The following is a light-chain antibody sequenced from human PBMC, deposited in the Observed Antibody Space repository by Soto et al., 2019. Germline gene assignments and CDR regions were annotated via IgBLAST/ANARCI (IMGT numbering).Light chain of an antibody. Sequence: EIVLTQSTGTLCLCPGERATLSCRASQSVSSNLAWYQQKPGQAPRLLIYGASTRATGIPARFSGSGSGTEFTLTISSLKSEDFAVDYCQQYNNWWTFGQGTKVDIK. CDR1: QSVSSN. CDR3: QQYNNWWT. CDR2: GAS. J-gene: IGKJ1*01. V-gene: IGKV3-15*01.